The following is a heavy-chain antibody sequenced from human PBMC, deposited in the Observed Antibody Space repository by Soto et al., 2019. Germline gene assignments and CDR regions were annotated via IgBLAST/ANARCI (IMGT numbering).Heavy chain of an antibody. D-gene: IGHD3-22*01. J-gene: IGHJ4*02. Sequence: SVKVSCKASGGTFSTYAISWVRQAPGQGLEWMGGIIPIFGTANYAQKFQGRVTITADGSTSTAHMEVSSLRSEDTAVYYCARVLKNASPYDSSGYYYYWGQGTLVTVSS. CDR2: IIPIFGTA. V-gene: IGHV1-69*13. CDR1: GGTFSTYA. CDR3: ARVLKNASPYDSSGYYYY.